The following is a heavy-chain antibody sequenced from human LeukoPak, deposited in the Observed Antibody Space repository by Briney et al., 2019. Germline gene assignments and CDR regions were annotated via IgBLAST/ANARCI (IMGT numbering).Heavy chain of an antibody. CDR1: GFTFSSYA. V-gene: IGHV3-23*01. Sequence: PGGSLRLSCAASGFTFSSYAMSWVRQAPGKGLEWVSAISGSGGSTYYADSVKGRFTISRDNSKNTLYLQMNSLRAEDTAVYYCANGGWYYDILTGYYNQYYFDYWGQGTLVTVSS. J-gene: IGHJ4*02. D-gene: IGHD3-9*01. CDR2: ISGSGGST. CDR3: ANGGWYYDILTGYYNQYYFDY.